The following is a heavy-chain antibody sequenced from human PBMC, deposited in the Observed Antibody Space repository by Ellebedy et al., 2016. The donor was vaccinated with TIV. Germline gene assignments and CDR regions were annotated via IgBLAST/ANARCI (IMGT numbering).Heavy chain of an antibody. CDR3: ARHFVDGTWWFDP. J-gene: IGHJ5*02. V-gene: IGHV3-74*01. Sequence: GGSLRLSXAASGFTFSSYAMSWVRQAPGKGLEWVSRINSDGSSTSYADSVKGRFTISRDNAKNTLYLQMNSLRAEDTAVYYCARHFVDGTWWFDPWGQGALVTVSS. CDR1: GFTFSSYA. CDR2: INSDGSST. D-gene: IGHD1-1*01.